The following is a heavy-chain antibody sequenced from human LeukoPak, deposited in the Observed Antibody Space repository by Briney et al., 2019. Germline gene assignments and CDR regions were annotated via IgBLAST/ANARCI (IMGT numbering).Heavy chain of an antibody. CDR2: IYPGDSDT. J-gene: IGHJ4*02. Sequence: HGESLKISCKGSGYSFTSYWIGWVRQMPGKGLEWMGIIYPGDSDTRYSPSFQGQVTISADKSISTAYLQWSSLKASDTAMYYCATGYGSGTYSIQCYFDYWGQGTLVTVSS. D-gene: IGHD3-10*01. CDR1: GYSFTSYW. V-gene: IGHV5-51*01. CDR3: ATGYGSGTYSIQCYFDY.